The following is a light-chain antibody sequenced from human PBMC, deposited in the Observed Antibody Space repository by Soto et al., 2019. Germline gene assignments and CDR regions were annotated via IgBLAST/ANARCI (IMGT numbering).Light chain of an antibody. CDR2: GNS. V-gene: IGLV1-40*01. Sequence: QSVLTQPPSVSGAPGQRVTISCTVSSSNIGAHYYIHWYQQLPGTAPKLLIYGNSNRPSGVPDRFSGSKSGTSASLAITGLQAEDEADYYCQSYDSSLSGSVFSGGTKLTVL. CDR3: QSYDSSLSGSV. J-gene: IGLJ3*02. CDR1: SSNIGAHYY.